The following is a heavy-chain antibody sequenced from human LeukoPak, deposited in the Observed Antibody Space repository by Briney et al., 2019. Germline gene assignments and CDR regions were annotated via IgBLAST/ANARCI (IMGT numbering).Heavy chain of an antibody. CDR2: IYYSGST. D-gene: IGHD2-2*01. Sequence: SETLSLTCTVSGGSISSSSYYWGWIRQPPGKGLEWIGSIYYSGSTYYNPSLKSRVTISVDTSKNQFSLKLSSVTAADTAVYYCARLVKGYCSSSSRHYFDYWGQGTLVTVSS. J-gene: IGHJ4*02. CDR1: GGSISSSSYY. CDR3: ARLVKGYCSSSSRHYFDY. V-gene: IGHV4-39*01.